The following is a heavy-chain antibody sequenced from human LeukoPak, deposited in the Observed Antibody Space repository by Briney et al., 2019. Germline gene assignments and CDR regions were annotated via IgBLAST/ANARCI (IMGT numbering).Heavy chain of an antibody. Sequence: RASVKVSCKASGYTFTGYYMHWVRQAPGQGLEWMGWINPNSGGTNYAQKFQGRVTMTRDTSISTAYMELSRLRSDDTAVYYCARRVAVAGSLFDYWGQGTLVTVSS. D-gene: IGHD6-19*01. CDR1: GYTFTGYY. CDR2: INPNSGGT. V-gene: IGHV1-2*02. CDR3: ARRVAVAGSLFDY. J-gene: IGHJ4*02.